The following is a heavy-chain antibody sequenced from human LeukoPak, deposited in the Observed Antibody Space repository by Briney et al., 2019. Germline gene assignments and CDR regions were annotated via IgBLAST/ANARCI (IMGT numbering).Heavy chain of an antibody. CDR3: ARGYRNWGPYYFDY. Sequence: SETLSLTCAVYGGSFSGYYWSWLRQPPGKGLEWIGEINHSGSTNYNPSLKSRVTISVDTSKNQFSLKLSSVTAADTAVYYCARGYRNWGPYYFDYWGQGTLVTVSS. V-gene: IGHV4-34*01. J-gene: IGHJ4*02. CDR1: GGSFSGYY. D-gene: IGHD7-27*01. CDR2: INHSGST.